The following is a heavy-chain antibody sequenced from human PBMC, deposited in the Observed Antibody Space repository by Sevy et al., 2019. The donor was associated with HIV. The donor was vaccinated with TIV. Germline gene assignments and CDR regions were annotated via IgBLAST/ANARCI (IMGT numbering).Heavy chain of an antibody. D-gene: IGHD3-3*01. CDR2: IKSKTDGGTT. J-gene: IGHJ4*01. Sequence: GGCLRLSCAASGFTFSNAWMSWVRQAPGKGLEWVGRIKSKTDGGTTYYAAPVKGRFTISRDDSKNRLYLQMNSLKTEDTAVYYCTTATYYDFWSRYYKQIFDYWGHGTLVTVSS. CDR1: GFTFSNAW. V-gene: IGHV3-15*01. CDR3: TTATYYDFWSRYYKQIFDY.